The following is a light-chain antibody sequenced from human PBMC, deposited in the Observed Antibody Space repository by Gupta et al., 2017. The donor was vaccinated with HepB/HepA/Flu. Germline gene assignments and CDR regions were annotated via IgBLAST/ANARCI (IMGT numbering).Light chain of an antibody. J-gene: IGKJ4*01. CDR3: QQRSNGPPLT. CDR1: QSVSSY. Sequence: ERATLSCRASQSVSSYLAWYQQKPGQAPRLLIYDASNRATGIPARFSGSGSGTDFTLTISSLEPEDFAVYYCQQRSNGPPLTFGGGTKVEIK. CDR2: DAS. V-gene: IGKV3-11*01.